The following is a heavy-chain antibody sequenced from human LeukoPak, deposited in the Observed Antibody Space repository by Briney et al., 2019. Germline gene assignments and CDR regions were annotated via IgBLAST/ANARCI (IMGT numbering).Heavy chain of an antibody. V-gene: IGHV4-4*02. CDR2: IYHSGST. CDR1: GGSISSSNW. J-gene: IGHJ4*02. D-gene: IGHD3-9*01. CDR3: ARNKGILTGYSDY. Sequence: PSETLSLTCAVSGGSISSSNWWSWVRQPPGKGLEWIGEIYHSGSTNYNPSLKSRVTISVDTSKNQFSLKLSSVTAADTAVYYCARNKGILTGYSDYWGQGTLVTVSS.